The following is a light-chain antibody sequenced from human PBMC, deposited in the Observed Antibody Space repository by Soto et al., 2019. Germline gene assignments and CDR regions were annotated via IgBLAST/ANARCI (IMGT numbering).Light chain of an antibody. CDR3: QQFNNWPRT. CDR1: QSVSSX. J-gene: IGKJ1*01. Sequence: EIAMTQSPATLSVSPGERATLSCRASQSVSSXLGWYQQQPGQAPRLLIYDASTRATAIPARFSGSGFGTEFTLTISSLQSEDFAVYYCQQFNNWPRTFGQGTKVEIK. V-gene: IGKV3-15*01. CDR2: DAS.